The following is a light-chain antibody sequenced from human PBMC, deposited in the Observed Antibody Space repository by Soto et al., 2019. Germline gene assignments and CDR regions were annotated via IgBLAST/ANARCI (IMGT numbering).Light chain of an antibody. Sequence: EIVMTQSPATLSVSPGGRATLSCRASESVSDNLAWYQQKPGQPPRLLIYGASTRATGIPARFSGSGSGTEFTLTISGLQSEDFAVYYCQQYDTWPPMYTFGQGTNLEIK. CDR1: ESVSDN. V-gene: IGKV3-15*01. CDR2: GAS. CDR3: QQYDTWPPMYT. J-gene: IGKJ2*01.